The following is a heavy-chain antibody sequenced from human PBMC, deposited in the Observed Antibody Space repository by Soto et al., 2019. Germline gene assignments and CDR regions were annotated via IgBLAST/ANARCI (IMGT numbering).Heavy chain of an antibody. CDR1: GFTFSSYA. D-gene: IGHD6-19*01. V-gene: IGHV3-30-3*01. J-gene: IGHJ4*02. Sequence: QVQLVESGGGVVQPGRSLRLSCAASGFTFSSYAMHWVRQAPGKGLEWVAVISYDGSNKYYADSVKGRFTISRDNSKNTLYLQMNSLRAEDTAVYYCAGMGAVAGTGGEYWGQGTLVTVSS. CDR3: AGMGAVAGTGGEY. CDR2: ISYDGSNK.